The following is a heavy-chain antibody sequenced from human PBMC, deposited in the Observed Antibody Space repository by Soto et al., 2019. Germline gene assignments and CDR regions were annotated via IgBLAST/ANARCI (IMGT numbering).Heavy chain of an antibody. CDR1: GYTFTSYG. CDR3: ARDRDSSFSRGAFDY. V-gene: IGHV1-18*01. Sequence: SSVKVSCKASGYTFTSYGISWVRQATGQGLEWMGWISAYNGNTNYAQKLQGRVTMTTDTSTSTAYMELRSLRSDDTALYYCARDRDSSFSRGAFDYWGRGTLVTVSS. CDR2: ISAYNGNT. J-gene: IGHJ4*02. D-gene: IGHD6-13*01.